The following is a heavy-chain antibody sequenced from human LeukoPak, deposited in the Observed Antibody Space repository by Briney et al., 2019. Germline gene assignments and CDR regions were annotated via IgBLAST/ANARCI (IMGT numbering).Heavy chain of an antibody. V-gene: IGHV1-69*13. J-gene: IGHJ6*02. CDR2: IIPIFGTA. D-gene: IGHD3-10*01. CDR3: ARNDYYYGSGSYYQTYYYYGMDV. CDR1: GYTFTSYA. Sequence: GASVKVSCKASGYTFTSYAISWVRQAPGQGLEWMGGIIPIFGTANYAQKFQGRVTITADESTSTAYMELSSLRSEDTAVYYCARNDYYYGSGSYYQTYYYYGMDVWGQGTTVTVSS.